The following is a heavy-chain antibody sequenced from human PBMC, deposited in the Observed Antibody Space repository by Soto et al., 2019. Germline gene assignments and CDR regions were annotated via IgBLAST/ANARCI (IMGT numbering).Heavy chain of an antibody. J-gene: IGHJ3*02. CDR2: IIPIFGTA. Sequence: GASVKVSCKASGGTFSSYAISWVRQAPGQGLEWMGGIIPIFGTANYAQKFQGRVTITADESTSTAYMELSSLRSEDTAVYYCASAGGYSYGPDAFDIWGQGTTVTVSS. CDR3: ASAGGYSYGPDAFDI. V-gene: IGHV1-69*13. D-gene: IGHD5-18*01. CDR1: GGTFSSYA.